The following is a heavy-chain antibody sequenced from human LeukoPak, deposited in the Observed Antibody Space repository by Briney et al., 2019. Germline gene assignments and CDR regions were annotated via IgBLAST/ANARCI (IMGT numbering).Heavy chain of an antibody. CDR2: ISYDGSNK. J-gene: IGHJ4*02. V-gene: IGHV3-30*04. D-gene: IGHD2-15*01. CDR3: AVGGYPDY. CDR1: GFTFSNYA. Sequence: PGGSLRLSCAASGFTFSNYAIHWVRQAPGKGLEWVAVISYDGSNKYYADSVKGRFTISRDNSKNTLYLQMNSLRAEDTAVYYCAVGGYPDYWGQGTLVTVSS.